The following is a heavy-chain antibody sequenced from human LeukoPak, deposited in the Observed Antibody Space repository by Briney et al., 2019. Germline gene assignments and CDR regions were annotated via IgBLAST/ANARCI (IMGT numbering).Heavy chain of an antibody. Sequence: GASVKVSCKVSGGTFSSYAISWVRQAPGQGLEWMGRIIPILGIANYAQKFQGRVTITADKSTSTAYMELSSLRSEDTAVYYCARPLYYYDSSGPPGVWGQGTTVTVSS. V-gene: IGHV1-69*04. CDR3: ARPLYYYDSSGPPGV. D-gene: IGHD3-22*01. CDR2: IIPILGIA. CDR1: GGTFSSYA. J-gene: IGHJ6*02.